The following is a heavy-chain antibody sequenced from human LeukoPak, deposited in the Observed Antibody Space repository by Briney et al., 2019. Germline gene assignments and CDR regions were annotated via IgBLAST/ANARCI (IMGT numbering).Heavy chain of an antibody. CDR2: ISSSSSYI. V-gene: IGHV3-21*04. CDR3: ARELATGIQLWFDAFDI. CDR1: GFTFSSYS. D-gene: IGHD5-18*01. Sequence: GGSLRLSCAASGFTFSSYSMNWVRQAPGKGLEWVSSISSSSSYIYYADSVKGRFTISRDNAKNSLYLQMNSLRAEDTAVYYCARELATGIQLWFDAFDIWGQGTMVTVSS. J-gene: IGHJ3*02.